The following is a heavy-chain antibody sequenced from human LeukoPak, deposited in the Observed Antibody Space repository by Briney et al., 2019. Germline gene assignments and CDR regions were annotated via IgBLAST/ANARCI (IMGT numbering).Heavy chain of an antibody. V-gene: IGHV1-69*06. J-gene: IGHJ4*02. CDR3: ARETGYSSGGGSDY. Sequence: GSSVKVSCKASGGTFSSYAISWVRQAPGQGLEWMGGIIPIFGTANYAQKFQGRVTITADKSTSTAYMELSSLRSEDTAVYYCARETGYSSGGGSDYWGQGPLVPVSS. CDR2: IIPIFGTA. D-gene: IGHD6-19*01. CDR1: GGTFSSYA.